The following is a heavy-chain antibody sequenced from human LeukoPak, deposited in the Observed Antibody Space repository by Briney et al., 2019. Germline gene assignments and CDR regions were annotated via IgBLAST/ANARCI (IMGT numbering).Heavy chain of an antibody. CDR2: ISYSVTT. Sequence: SATLSLTCTVSGGSISTSSYYWAWIRQPPGKGLEWIGSISYSVTTYYNPSLKSRVTISVDTSKDQFSLKLSSVTAADTAVYYCARRSSSLFYFDYWGQGTLVTVSS. J-gene: IGHJ4*02. CDR1: GGSISTSSYY. V-gene: IGHV4-39*07. CDR3: ARRSSSLFYFDY. D-gene: IGHD6-19*01.